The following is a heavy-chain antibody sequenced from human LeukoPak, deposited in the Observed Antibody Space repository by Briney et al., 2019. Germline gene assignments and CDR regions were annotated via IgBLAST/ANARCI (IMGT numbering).Heavy chain of an antibody. CDR1: DDSITMYY. Sequence: PSETLSLTCSVSDDSITMYYWTWIRQPPGKGLEWIGRIYTSGSTNYNPSLKSRVTMSVDTSKNQFSLKLSSVTAADTAVYYCARDQYYYDSSGYYYPGVWGQGTMVTVSS. V-gene: IGHV4-4*07. J-gene: IGHJ3*01. D-gene: IGHD3-22*01. CDR3: ARDQYYYDSSGYYYPGV. CDR2: IYTSGST.